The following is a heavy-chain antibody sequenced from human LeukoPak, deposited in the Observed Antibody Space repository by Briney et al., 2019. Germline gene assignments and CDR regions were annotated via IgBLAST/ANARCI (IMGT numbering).Heavy chain of an antibody. V-gene: IGHV3-30*04. CDR1: GFTFSSYF. D-gene: IGHD3-10*01. J-gene: IGHJ3*02. CDR2: LSYDGSNK. Sequence: GRSLRLSCAASGFTFSSYFTHWVRQAPGRGLGWGALLSYDGSNKFYADSVKGRVTISRDNSKNTLYLHMNSLRAEDTAVYYCARPYGSGSRDAFDIWGQGTMVTVSS. CDR3: ARPYGSGSRDAFDI.